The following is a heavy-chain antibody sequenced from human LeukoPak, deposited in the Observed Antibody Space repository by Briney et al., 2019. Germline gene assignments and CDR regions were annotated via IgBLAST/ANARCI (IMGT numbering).Heavy chain of an antibody. Sequence: PGGSLRLSCAASGFTFSSYWMSWVRQVPGTGLERVAVISYDGSNKYYADSVKGRFTISRDNSKNTLYLQMNSLRAEDTAVYYCANSRLVVTCFDYWGQGTLVTVSS. CDR1: GFTFSSYW. D-gene: IGHD6-19*01. CDR3: ANSRLVVTCFDY. V-gene: IGHV3-30*18. J-gene: IGHJ4*02. CDR2: ISYDGSNK.